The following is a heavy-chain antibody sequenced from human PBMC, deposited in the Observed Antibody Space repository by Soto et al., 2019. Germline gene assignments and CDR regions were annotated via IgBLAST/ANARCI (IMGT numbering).Heavy chain of an antibody. J-gene: IGHJ4*02. D-gene: IGHD4-17*01. Sequence: QVQLVQSGAEVKKPGASVKVSCKASGYTFTGYSVAWVRQAPGQGLEWMGWISAYSGDTYYAQRFQDRLTMTTDSSSSTSYMELPSLISYDTAVYYCARPSGSYGDYAWSLKYWGQGTLVTVSS. V-gene: IGHV1-18*01. CDR2: ISAYSGDT. CDR3: ARPSGSYGDYAWSLKY. CDR1: GYTFTGYS.